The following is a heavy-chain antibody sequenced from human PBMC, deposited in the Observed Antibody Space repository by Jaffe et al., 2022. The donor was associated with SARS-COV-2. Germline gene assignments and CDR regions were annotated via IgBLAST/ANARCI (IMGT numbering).Heavy chain of an antibody. CDR1: GGSISSSSYY. D-gene: IGHD3-10*01. V-gene: IGHV4-39*01. J-gene: IGHJ5*02. CDR2: IYYSGST. Sequence: QLQLQESGPGLVKPSETLSLTCTVSGGSISSSSYYWGWIRQPPGKGLEWIGSIYYSGSTYYNPSLKSRVTISVDTSKNQFSLKLSSVTAADTAVYYCARHGIMVRGVIITGWFDPWGQGTLVTVSS. CDR3: ARHGIMVRGVIITGWFDP.